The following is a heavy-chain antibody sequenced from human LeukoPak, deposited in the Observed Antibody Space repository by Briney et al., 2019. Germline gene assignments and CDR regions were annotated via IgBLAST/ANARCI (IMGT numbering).Heavy chain of an antibody. CDR1: GFTFSRSW. J-gene: IGHJ4*02. CDR2: VNPDGSEK. Sequence: GGSLRLSCADSGFTFSRSWMTWVRQAPGKGLEWVANVNPDGSEKYYVDSVKGRFTISRDNAKNSLYLQMNSLRAEDTAVYYCARDLYRIVVVPHYFDYWGQGTLVTVSS. D-gene: IGHD3-22*01. CDR3: ARDLYRIVVVPHYFDY. V-gene: IGHV3-7*01.